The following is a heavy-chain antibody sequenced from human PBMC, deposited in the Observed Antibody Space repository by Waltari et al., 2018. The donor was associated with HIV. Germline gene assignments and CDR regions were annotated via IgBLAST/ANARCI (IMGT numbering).Heavy chain of an antibody. CDR3: ARSKINYDFWSGQYYYYYYGMDV. D-gene: IGHD3-3*01. J-gene: IGHJ6*02. V-gene: IGHV5-10-1*01. Sequence: PGKGLEWMGRIDPSDSYTNYSPSFQGHVTISADKSISTAYLQWSSLKASDTAMYYCARSKINYDFWSGQYYYYYYGMDVWGQGTTVTVSS. CDR2: IDPSDSYT.